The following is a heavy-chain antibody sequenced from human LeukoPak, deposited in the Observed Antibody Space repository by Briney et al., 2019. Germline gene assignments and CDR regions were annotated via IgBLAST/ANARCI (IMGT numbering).Heavy chain of an antibody. CDR3: AKPLYGSGSYYHLDV. Sequence: GGSLRLSCASSGFTFNHYGLHWGRQAPGRGLEWVALISYDGSNKYYADSVKGRFTISRDNSKNTLYLQMNSLRAEDTAVYYCAKPLYGSGSYYHLDVWGQGTTVTVSS. V-gene: IGHV3-30*18. D-gene: IGHD3-10*01. CDR1: GFTFNHYG. CDR2: ISYDGSNK. J-gene: IGHJ6*02.